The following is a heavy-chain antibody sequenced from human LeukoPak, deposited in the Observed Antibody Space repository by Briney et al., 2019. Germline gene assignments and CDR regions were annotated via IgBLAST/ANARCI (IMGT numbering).Heavy chain of an antibody. J-gene: IGHJ4*02. D-gene: IGHD2-15*01. CDR2: IHYSGSP. Sequence: PSETLSLTFPVSGGSFVRSIFYWGWIRQPPGKGLEWIGGIHYSGSPYYNPSLKSRVSISVDTSKNQFSLKVTSVTATDTSMYYCARVSGYCSAGSRYSSTFDSWGQGTLVTVSS. CDR3: ARVSGYCSAGSRYSSTFDS. CDR1: GGSFVRSIFY. V-gene: IGHV4-39*01.